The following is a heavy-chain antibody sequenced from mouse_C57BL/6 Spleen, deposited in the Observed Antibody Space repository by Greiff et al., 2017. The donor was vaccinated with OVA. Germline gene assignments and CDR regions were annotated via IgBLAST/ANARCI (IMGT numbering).Heavy chain of an antibody. CDR2: ISGGGGNT. Sequence: DVKLEESGGGLVKPGGSLKLSCAASGFTFSSYTMSWVRQTPEKRLEWVATISGGGGNTYYPDSVKGRFTISRDNAKNTLYLQMSSLRSEDTALYYCARRGLLRSYYYAMDYWGQGTSVTVSS. CDR3: ARRGLLRSYYYAMDY. J-gene: IGHJ4*01. D-gene: IGHD1-1*01. CDR1: GFTFSSYT. V-gene: IGHV5-9*01.